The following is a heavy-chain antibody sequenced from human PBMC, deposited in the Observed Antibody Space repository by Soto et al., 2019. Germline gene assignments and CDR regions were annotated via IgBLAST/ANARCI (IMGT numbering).Heavy chain of an antibody. J-gene: IGHJ4*02. CDR1: GFTFSSYG. D-gene: IGHD4-4*01. CDR2: ISYDGSNK. Sequence: QVQLVESGGGVVQPGRSLRLSCAASGFTFSSYGMHWVRQAPGKGLEWVAVISYDGSNKYYADSVKGRFTISRDNSKNTLYLQMNSLRAEDTAVYYCAITLERSNRKITFDYWGQGTLVTVSS. CDR3: AITLERSNRKITFDY. V-gene: IGHV3-30*03.